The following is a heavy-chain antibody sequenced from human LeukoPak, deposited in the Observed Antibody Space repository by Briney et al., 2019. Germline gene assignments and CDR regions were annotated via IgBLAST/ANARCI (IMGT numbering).Heavy chain of an antibody. CDR1: GGSVTSSGYY. D-gene: IGHD6-13*01. CDR3: ARGRSIAAGAA. CDR2: VSYSGST. V-gene: IGHV4-39*01. J-gene: IGHJ4*02. Sequence: KPSETLSLTCSVSGGSVTSSGYYCGWIRQPPGKGLEWIGSVSYSGSTYYNPSLKSRVTISVDTSRNQFSLKLSSVTAADTAVYYCARGRSIAAGAAWGQGTLVTVSS.